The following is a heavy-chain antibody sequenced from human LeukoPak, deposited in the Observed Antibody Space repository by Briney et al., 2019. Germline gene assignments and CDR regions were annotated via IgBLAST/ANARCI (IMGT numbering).Heavy chain of an antibody. CDR3: ARVTRGYSY. D-gene: IGHD5-18*01. J-gene: IGHJ4*02. Sequence: PGGSLRLSCAASGFSVSNNYMSWVRQAPGKGLEWVSLIYTSGSTYYADSVKGRFTISRDNSKNTLYLQMNSLRAEDTAVYYCARVTRGYSYWGQGTLVTVSS. V-gene: IGHV3-53*01. CDR1: GFSVSNNY. CDR2: IYTSGST.